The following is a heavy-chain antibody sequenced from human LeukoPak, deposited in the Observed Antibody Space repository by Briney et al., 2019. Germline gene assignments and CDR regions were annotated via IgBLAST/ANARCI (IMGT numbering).Heavy chain of an antibody. CDR3: ARGGFYGSSGYYSDY. CDR2: IYYSGST. V-gene: IGHV4-30-4*01. J-gene: IGHJ4*02. Sequence: PSETLSLTCTVSGGSISSGDYYWSWIRQPPGKGLEWIVYIYYSGSTYYNPSLKSRVTISVDTSKNQFSLKLSSVTAADTAVYYCARGGFYGSSGYYSDYWGQGTLVTVSS. CDR1: GGSISSGDYY. D-gene: IGHD3-22*01.